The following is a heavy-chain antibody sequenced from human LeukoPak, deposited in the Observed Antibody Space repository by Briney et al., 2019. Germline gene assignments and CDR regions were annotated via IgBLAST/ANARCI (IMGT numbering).Heavy chain of an antibody. J-gene: IGHJ4*02. CDR2: ISTSSTTI. D-gene: IGHD3-10*01. V-gene: IGHV3-48*01. CDR3: ARDLGGFGEYYFDY. Sequence: PGGSLRLSCAASGFTFSNYGMNWVRQAPGKGLEWVSYISTSSTTIYYADSVKGRFTISRDNAKNSLYLQMNSLRAEDTAVYYCARDLGGFGEYYFDYWGQGTLVTVSS. CDR1: GFTFSNYG.